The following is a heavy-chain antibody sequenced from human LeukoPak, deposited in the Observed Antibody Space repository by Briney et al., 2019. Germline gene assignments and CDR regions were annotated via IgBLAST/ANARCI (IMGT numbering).Heavy chain of an antibody. J-gene: IGHJ4*02. Sequence: ASVKVSCKASGYTFTGYYMHWVRQAPGQGLEWMGWINTNTGNPTYAQGFTGRFVFSLDTSVSTAYLQISSLKAEDTAVYYCAREWQWLVSDYWGQGTLVTVSS. D-gene: IGHD6-19*01. V-gene: IGHV7-4-1*02. CDR1: GYTFTGYY. CDR2: INTNTGNP. CDR3: AREWQWLVSDY.